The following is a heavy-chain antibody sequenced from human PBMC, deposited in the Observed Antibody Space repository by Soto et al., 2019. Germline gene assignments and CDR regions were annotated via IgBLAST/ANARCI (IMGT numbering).Heavy chain of an antibody. CDR3: AKEVAYGDYAGETWFDP. Sequence: EVQLVESGGGLVQPGGSLRLSCAASGFTFFAYWIHWVRQVPGKGLVWVSRINSDGSHTSYADSVRGRFTISRDNSKKPGYLQMTSLPAENTAVYYCAKEVAYGDYAGETWFDPWGRGGWSPSPQ. CDR1: GFTFFAYW. D-gene: IGHD4-17*01. J-gene: IGHJ5*02. CDR2: INSDGSHT. V-gene: IGHV3-74*01.